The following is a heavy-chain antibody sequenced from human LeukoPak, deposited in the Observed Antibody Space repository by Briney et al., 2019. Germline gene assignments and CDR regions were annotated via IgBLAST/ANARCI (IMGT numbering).Heavy chain of an antibody. V-gene: IGHV3-53*01. CDR1: GFTVSNNY. Sequence: GGSLRLSCAASGFTVSNNYMSWVRRAAGKGLEWVSLIYSGGGTYYADSVKGRFTISRDDAKNSLSLQMNSLRADDTAVYYCAKEMGFCSGGSCYRWFDSWGQGTLVTVSS. CDR2: IYSGGGT. CDR3: AKEMGFCSGGSCYRWFDS. D-gene: IGHD2-15*01. J-gene: IGHJ5*01.